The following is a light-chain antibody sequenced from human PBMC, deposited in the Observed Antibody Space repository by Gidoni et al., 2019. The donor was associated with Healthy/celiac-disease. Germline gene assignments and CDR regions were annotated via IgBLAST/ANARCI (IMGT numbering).Light chain of an antibody. V-gene: IGLV2-14*03. J-gene: IGLJ3*02. CDR3: SSYTSSSTLGV. CDR1: SSDVCGYNY. CDR2: DVS. Sequence: QSALTQPASVSGSPGQSITISCTGTSSDVCGYNYVSWYQQHPGKATKLMIYDVSHRPSGVSNRFSGSKSGNTASLTISGLQAEDEADYYCSSYTSSSTLGVFGGGTKLTVL.